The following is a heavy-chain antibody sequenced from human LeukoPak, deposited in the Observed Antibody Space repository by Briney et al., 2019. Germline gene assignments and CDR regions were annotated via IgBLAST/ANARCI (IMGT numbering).Heavy chain of an antibody. CDR1: GGTFSSYA. CDR2: IIPIFGTA. D-gene: IGHD2-2*01. CDR3: ARDLVVVVPAAIPYYYYYMDV. Sequence: SVKVSCKASGGTFSSYAISWVRQAPGQGLEWMGRIIPIFGTANYAQKFQGRVTITTDESTSTAYMELSSLRSEYTAVYYCARDLVVVVPAAIPYYYYYMDVWGKGTTVTVSS. J-gene: IGHJ6*03. V-gene: IGHV1-69*05.